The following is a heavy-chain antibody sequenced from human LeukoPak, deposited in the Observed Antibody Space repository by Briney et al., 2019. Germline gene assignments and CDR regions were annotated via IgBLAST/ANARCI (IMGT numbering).Heavy chain of an antibody. D-gene: IGHD3-3*01. V-gene: IGHV4-30-2*01. CDR3: ARRLRGVMDY. J-gene: IGHJ4*02. Sequence: SETLSLTCTVSGGSISSGGYYWSWIRQPPGKGLEWIGYIYQSGSTYYNPSLKSRVTISVDRPKNQFSLKLSSVTAADTAVYYCARRLRGVMDYWGQGTLVTVSS. CDR1: GGSISSGGYY. CDR2: IYQSGST.